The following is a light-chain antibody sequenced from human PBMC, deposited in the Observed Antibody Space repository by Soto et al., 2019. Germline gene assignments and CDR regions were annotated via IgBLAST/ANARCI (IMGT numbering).Light chain of an antibody. Sequence: DIQMTQSPSSLSASVGDRVTITCRASQSISSYLNWYQQKPGKAPKLLIYAASSLQSGVPSRFSGSGSGTDITLTISSLQPEDFATYYCQQSYSTPRRITFGGGTKVEIK. CDR1: QSISSY. V-gene: IGKV1-39*01. J-gene: IGKJ4*01. CDR3: QQSYSTPRRIT. CDR2: AAS.